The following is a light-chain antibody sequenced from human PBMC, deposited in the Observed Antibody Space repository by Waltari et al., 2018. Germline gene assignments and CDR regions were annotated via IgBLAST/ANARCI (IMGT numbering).Light chain of an antibody. CDR2: GNI. CDR1: SSNIGAGYD. CDR3: QSYDRSLSGWV. Sequence: QSVLTQPPSVSGAPGQRVTISCTGSSSNIGAGYDVHWYQHLPGTAPKLLIYGNINRPSGVPDRFSGSQSGTSPSLAITGLLAEDEGDYYCQSYDRSLSGWVFGGGTKLTVL. V-gene: IGLV1-40*01. J-gene: IGLJ3*02.